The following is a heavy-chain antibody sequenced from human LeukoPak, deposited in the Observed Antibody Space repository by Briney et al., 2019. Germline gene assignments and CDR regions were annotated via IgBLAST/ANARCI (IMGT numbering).Heavy chain of an antibody. V-gene: IGHV3-23*01. J-gene: IGHJ4*02. CDR1: GFTFSSSA. D-gene: IGHD3-22*01. CDR3: AKDYYDRSGPGGYFDY. CDR2: ISGSGGDT. Sequence: GGSLRLSCAASGFTFSSSAMRWVRQAPGRGLEWVSDISGSGGDTYYADSVKGLFTISRDNSKNTLYLHMNSLRAEDTAVYYCAKDYYDRSGPGGYFDYWGQGTLVTVSS.